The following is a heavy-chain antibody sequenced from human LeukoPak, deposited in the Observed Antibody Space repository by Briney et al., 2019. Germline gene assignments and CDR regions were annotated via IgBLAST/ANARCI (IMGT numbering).Heavy chain of an antibody. CDR3: ANKGYPGDDAFDI. CDR1: GFTFSSYG. D-gene: IGHD3-16*01. V-gene: IGHV3-30*18. Sequence: PGGSLRLSCAASGFTFSSYGMHWVRQAPGKGLEWVAVISYDGSNKYYADSVKGRFTISRDNSKNTLYLQMNSLRAEDTAVYYCANKGYPGDDAFDIWGQGTMVTVSS. J-gene: IGHJ3*02. CDR2: ISYDGSNK.